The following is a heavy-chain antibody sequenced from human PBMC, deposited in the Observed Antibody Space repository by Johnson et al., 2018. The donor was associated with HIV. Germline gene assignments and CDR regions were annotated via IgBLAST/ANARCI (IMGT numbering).Heavy chain of an antibody. D-gene: IGHD3/OR15-3a*01. J-gene: IGHJ3*02. Sequence: QVQLVESGGGLVQPGGSLRLSCAASGFTVSSNYMSWVRQAPGKGLEWISYISSSGTTIYYADSVRGRFTISRDTAKNSLYLQMASLRAEDTAVYYCAGDGRGLDALDIWGQGTMVTVSS. V-gene: IGHV3-11*04. CDR2: ISSSGTTI. CDR1: GFTVSSNY. CDR3: AGDGRGLDALDI.